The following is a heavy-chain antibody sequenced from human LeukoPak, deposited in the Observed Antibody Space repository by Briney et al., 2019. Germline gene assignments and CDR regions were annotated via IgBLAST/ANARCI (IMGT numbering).Heavy chain of an antibody. V-gene: IGHV4-34*12. J-gene: IGHJ3*02. CDR3: AREERLFDAFDI. CDR2: IIHSGSP. D-gene: IGHD1-26*01. Sequence: TSETLSLTCGVYGGSFRGDHWSWIRQPPGKGLEWIGEIIHSGSPKYNPSLKSRVTISVDTSKKQFSLNLTSVTAADTAVYYCAREERLFDAFDIWGQGTMVTVSS. CDR1: GGSFRGDH.